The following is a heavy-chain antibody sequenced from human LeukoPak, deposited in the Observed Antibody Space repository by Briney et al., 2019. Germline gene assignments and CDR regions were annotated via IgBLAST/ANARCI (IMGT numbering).Heavy chain of an antibody. Sequence: PGGSLRLSCAASGFTFSTSAMSWVRQAPGKGLEWVSNISGGGGSTYYADSVKGRFTISRDNSKNTLSLQMNSLRAVDTAVYYCAKIQSWGFYVYWGQGTLVTVSS. V-gene: IGHV3-23*01. CDR1: GFTFSTSA. CDR2: ISGGGGST. J-gene: IGHJ4*02. CDR3: AKIQSWGFYVY. D-gene: IGHD3-16*01.